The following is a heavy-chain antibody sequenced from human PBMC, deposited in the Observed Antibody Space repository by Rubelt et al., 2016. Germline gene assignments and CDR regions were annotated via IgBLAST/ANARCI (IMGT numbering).Heavy chain of an antibody. V-gene: IGHV4-39*02. J-gene: IGHJ5*02. CDR3: ARASTVEVGWFDP. CDR1: GGSISHNAYY. D-gene: IGHD4-23*01. Sequence: QLQLQESGPGLVEPSETLSLTCTVSGGSISHNAYYWGWIRQPPGKGLEWIGSFHYSGSTYSNPSLPSRFTISAQPANTHFSLKRGSVTAADTAVYYCARASTVEVGWFDPWGQGTLVTVSS. CDR2: FHYSGST.